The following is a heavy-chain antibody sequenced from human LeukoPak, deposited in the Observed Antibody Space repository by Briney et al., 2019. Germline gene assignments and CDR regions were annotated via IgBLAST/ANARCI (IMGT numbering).Heavy chain of an antibody. J-gene: IGHJ4*02. V-gene: IGHV6-1*01. CDR3: ATREHCTNGVCWGFFDY. Sequence: PSQTLSLTCDISGDSVSGNIVAWNWIRQSPSRGLEWLGGTNYRSKWYNDYAVSVRGRITINPDTSKNRFSLQLDSVTPEDTAVYYCATREHCTNGVCWGFFDYWGQGTLVTVSS. CDR2: TNYRSKWYN. CDR1: GDSVSGNIVA. D-gene: IGHD2-8*01.